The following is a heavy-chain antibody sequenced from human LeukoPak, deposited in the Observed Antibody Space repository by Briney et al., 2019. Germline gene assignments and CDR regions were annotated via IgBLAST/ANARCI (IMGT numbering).Heavy chain of an antibody. Sequence: PSETLSLTCNVSGGSISSSSYCWGWIRQPPEKGLEWIGSIYYSGSTYYNPSLKSRVTISVDTSKNQFSLKLSSVTAADTAVYYCARHRIAVAGTLWFDPWGQGTLVTVSS. J-gene: IGHJ5*02. D-gene: IGHD6-19*01. CDR3: ARHRIAVAGTLWFDP. CDR1: GGSISSSSYC. V-gene: IGHV4-39*01. CDR2: IYYSGST.